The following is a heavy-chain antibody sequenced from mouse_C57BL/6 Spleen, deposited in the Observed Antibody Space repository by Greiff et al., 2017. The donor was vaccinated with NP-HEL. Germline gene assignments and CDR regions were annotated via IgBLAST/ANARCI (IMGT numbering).Heavy chain of an antibody. CDR2: IYPGDGDT. Sequence: QVQLKQSGAELVKPGASVKISCKASGYAFSSYWMNWVKQRPGKGLEWIGQIYPGDGDTNYNGKFKGKATLTADKSSSTAYMQLSSLTSEDSAVYFCARSGYGNYEDAMDYWGHRTSVTVSS. J-gene: IGHJ4*01. CDR1: GYAFSSYW. D-gene: IGHD2-10*02. V-gene: IGHV1-80*01. CDR3: ARSGYGNYEDAMDY.